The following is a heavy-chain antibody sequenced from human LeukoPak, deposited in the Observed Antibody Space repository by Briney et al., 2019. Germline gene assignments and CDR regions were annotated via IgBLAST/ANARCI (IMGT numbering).Heavy chain of an antibody. D-gene: IGHD4-23*01. CDR3: ARLPHDYGGNSGWFDP. Sequence: SVKVSCKASGGTLTSYPISWVRRAPGQGLEWMGWIIPLYRTTNYAQKFQGRVTITADESTSTAYMELSSLRSEDTAVYYCARLPHDYGGNSGWFDPWGQGTLVTVSS. V-gene: IGHV1-69*13. CDR2: IIPLYRTT. CDR1: GGTLTSYP. J-gene: IGHJ5*02.